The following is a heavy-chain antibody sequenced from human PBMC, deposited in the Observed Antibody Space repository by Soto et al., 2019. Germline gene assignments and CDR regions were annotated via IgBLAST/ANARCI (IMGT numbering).Heavy chain of an antibody. CDR3: ARGYSGYEDHAFDI. J-gene: IGHJ3*02. D-gene: IGHD5-12*01. V-gene: IGHV4-59*08. CDR1: GGSISSYY. Sequence: SATLSLTCTVSGGSISSYYWSWIRQPPGKGLEWIGYIYYSGSTNYNPSLKSRVTISVDTSKNQFSLKLSSVTAADTAVYYCARGYSGYEDHAFDIWGQGTMVTVSS. CDR2: IYYSGST.